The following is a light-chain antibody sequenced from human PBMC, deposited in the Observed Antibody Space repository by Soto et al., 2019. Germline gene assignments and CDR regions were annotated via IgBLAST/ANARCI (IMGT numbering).Light chain of an antibody. V-gene: IGKV1-5*01. CDR3: QQYNSYSWT. CDR2: DAS. Sequence: DIQMTQSPSTLSASVGDRVTITCRASQSISSWLPWYQQKPGKAPKLLIYDASSLESGVPSRFSGSGSGTEFTLTFSSLQPDDFATYYCQQYNSYSWTFGQGTKVEIK. J-gene: IGKJ1*01. CDR1: QSISSW.